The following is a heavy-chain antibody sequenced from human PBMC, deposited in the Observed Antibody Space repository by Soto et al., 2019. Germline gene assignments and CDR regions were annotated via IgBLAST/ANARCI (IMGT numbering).Heavy chain of an antibody. J-gene: IGHJ4*02. CDR3: AKDSIFGVVIFVQPNFDY. CDR1: GFTFSSYA. V-gene: IGHV3-23*01. D-gene: IGHD3-3*01. Sequence: SLRLSCAASGFTFSSYAMSWVRQAPGKGLEWVSAISGSGGSTYYADSVKGRFTISRDNSKNTLYLQMNSLRAEDTAVYYCAKDSIFGVVIFVQPNFDYWGQGTLVTISS. CDR2: ISGSGGST.